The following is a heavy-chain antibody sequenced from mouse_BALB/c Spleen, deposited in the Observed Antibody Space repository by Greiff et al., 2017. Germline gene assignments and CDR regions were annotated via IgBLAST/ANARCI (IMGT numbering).Heavy chain of an antibody. D-gene: IGHD1-2*01. Sequence: EVKLMESGGGLVQPGGSLRLSCATSGFTFTDYYMSWVRQPPGKALEWLGFIRNKANGYTTEYSASVKGRFTISRDNSQSLLYLQMNTLRAEDSATYYCARDGDYYGYGFDYWGQGTTLTVSS. CDR1: GFTFTDYY. CDR3: ARDGDYYGYGFDY. CDR2: IRNKANGYTT. J-gene: IGHJ2*01. V-gene: IGHV7-3*02.